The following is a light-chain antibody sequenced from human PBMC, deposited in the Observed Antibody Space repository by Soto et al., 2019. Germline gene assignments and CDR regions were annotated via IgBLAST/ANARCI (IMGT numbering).Light chain of an antibody. CDR3: CSYAGSNTWV. CDR1: ISDVGSYNL. J-gene: IGLJ3*02. CDR2: EGS. V-gene: IGLV2-23*01. Sequence: QSALTQPASVSGSPGQSIIISCTGTISDVGSYNLVSWYQQHPGKAPKLIIYEGSKRPSGVSNRFSGSKSGNTASLTISGLQAEDEADYYCCSYAGSNTWVFGGGTKVTVL.